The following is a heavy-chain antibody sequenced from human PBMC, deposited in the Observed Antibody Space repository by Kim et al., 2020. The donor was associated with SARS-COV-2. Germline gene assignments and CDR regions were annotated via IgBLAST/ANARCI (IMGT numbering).Heavy chain of an antibody. Sequence: GGSLRLSCAASGFTFSSYAMHWVRQAPGKGLEWVAVISYDGSNKYYADSVKGRFTISRDNSKNTLYLQMNSLRAEDTAVYYCARDPRIAAAVWGHYYYYYGMDVWGQGTTVTVSS. V-gene: IGHV3-30*04. CDR1: GFTFSSYA. CDR3: ARDPRIAAAVWGHYYYYYGMDV. D-gene: IGHD6-13*01. J-gene: IGHJ6*02. CDR2: ISYDGSNK.